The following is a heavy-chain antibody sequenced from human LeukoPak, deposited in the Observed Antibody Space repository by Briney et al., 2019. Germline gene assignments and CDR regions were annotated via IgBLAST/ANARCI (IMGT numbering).Heavy chain of an antibody. Sequence: GGSLRLSCAASGFTFSSYSMNWVRQAPGKGLEWVAVISYDGSNKYCADSVKGRFTISRDNSKNTLYMQMNSLRAEDTAVYYCAKDMTTVTTALDYWGQGTLVTVSS. CDR2: ISYDGSNK. D-gene: IGHD4-17*01. V-gene: IGHV3-30*18. CDR1: GFTFSSYS. CDR3: AKDMTTVTTALDY. J-gene: IGHJ4*02.